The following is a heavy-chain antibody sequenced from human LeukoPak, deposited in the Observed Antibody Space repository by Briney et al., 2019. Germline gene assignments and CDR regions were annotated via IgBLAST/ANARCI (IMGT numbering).Heavy chain of an antibody. D-gene: IGHD2-21*02. V-gene: IGHV3-7*01. CDR1: GFTFSSYA. Sequence: GGSLRLSCAASGFTFSSYAMSWVRQAPGKGLEWVANIKQDGSEKDYVDSVKGRFTISRDNPKNSLYLQMNSLRAEDTAVYYCARYCGGDCYGMDVWGQGTTVTVSS. CDR2: IKQDGSEK. CDR3: ARYCGGDCYGMDV. J-gene: IGHJ6*02.